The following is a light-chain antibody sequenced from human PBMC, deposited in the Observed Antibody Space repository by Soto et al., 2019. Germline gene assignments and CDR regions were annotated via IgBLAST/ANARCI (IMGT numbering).Light chain of an antibody. CDR1: QSVSSSY. J-gene: IGKJ5*01. Sequence: EIVLTQSPGTLSLSPGERATLSCRASQSVSSSYLAWYQQKPGQAPRVLIYGASSRATGIPDRFSGSGSGTDFTLTISSLEPEDFAVYYCQQYGSSPPITFGQGTRLDIK. CDR2: GAS. V-gene: IGKV3-20*01. CDR3: QQYGSSPPIT.